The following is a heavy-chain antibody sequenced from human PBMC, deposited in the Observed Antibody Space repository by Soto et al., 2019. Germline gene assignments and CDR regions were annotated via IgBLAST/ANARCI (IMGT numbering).Heavy chain of an antibody. J-gene: IGHJ4*02. CDR2: ISGSGGST. V-gene: IGHV3-23*01. CDR3: AKRNSSGWLAY. D-gene: IGHD6-19*01. Sequence: EVQLLESGGGLVQPGGSLRLSCAASGFTFSIYAMTWVRQAPGKGLEWVSAISGSGGSTYNADSVKGRFTISRDNSKNTRYLQMNSLRDEDTGVYYCAKRNSSGWLAYWGQGTLVTVAS. CDR1: GFTFSIYA.